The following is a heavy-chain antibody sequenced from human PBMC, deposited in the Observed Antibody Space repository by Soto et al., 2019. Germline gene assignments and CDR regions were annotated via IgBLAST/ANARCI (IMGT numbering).Heavy chain of an antibody. D-gene: IGHD3-22*01. J-gene: IGHJ4*02. CDR3: PRDCSGYCDTSGYYSGFYY. CDR2: IIPIFGTA. Sequence: SVQVSCKASGGTFSSDAISWVRQAPGQGVEWMGAIIPIFGTAHYAQKFQGRVTIPAHESTSSADMELSSLRSEDTVVYYCPRDCSGYCDTSGYYSGFYYWGQGTLVTVSS. V-gene: IGHV1-69*01. CDR1: GGTFSSDA.